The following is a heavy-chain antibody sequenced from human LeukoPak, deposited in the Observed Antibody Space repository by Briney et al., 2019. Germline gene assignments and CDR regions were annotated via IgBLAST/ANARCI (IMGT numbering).Heavy chain of an antibody. CDR2: ISGSGGST. D-gene: IGHD1-26*01. J-gene: IGHJ4*02. CDR1: GFSFSSNA. Sequence: PGGSLRLSCAASGFSFSSNAMSWVRQAPGKGLEWVSGISGSGGSTVYADSVKGRFTISRDNAKNSLYLQMNSLGPEDTALYFCAKGTGRYWTFFASWGQGTHVIVPS. CDR3: AKGTGRYWTFFAS. V-gene: IGHV3-23*01.